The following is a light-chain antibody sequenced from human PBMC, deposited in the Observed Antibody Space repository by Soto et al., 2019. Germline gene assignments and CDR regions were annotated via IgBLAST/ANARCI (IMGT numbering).Light chain of an antibody. Sequence: QSALTQPASVSGSAGQSITISCSGTMRDVGAYNLVSWYQQHPGTAPKLIIYEVRNRPSGISSRFSGSRSGNTASLTISGLQAEDEADYYCSSYTSSSTLVVFGGGTKVTVL. V-gene: IGLV2-14*01. J-gene: IGLJ2*01. CDR1: MRDVGAYNL. CDR2: EVR. CDR3: SSYTSSSTLVV.